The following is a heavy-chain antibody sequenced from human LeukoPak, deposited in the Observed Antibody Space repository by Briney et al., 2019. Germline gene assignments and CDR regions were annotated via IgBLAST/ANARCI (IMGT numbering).Heavy chain of an antibody. CDR3: ARLYSSSWYRGHFDY. V-gene: IGHV4-59*01. D-gene: IGHD6-13*01. Sequence: SETLSLTCTVSGGSISSYYWSWIRQPPGKGLEWIGYIYYSGSTNYNPSLKSRVTISVDTSKNQFSLKLSSVTAADTAVYYCARLYSSSWYRGHFDYWGQGTLVTVSS. CDR1: GGSISSYY. J-gene: IGHJ4*02. CDR2: IYYSGST.